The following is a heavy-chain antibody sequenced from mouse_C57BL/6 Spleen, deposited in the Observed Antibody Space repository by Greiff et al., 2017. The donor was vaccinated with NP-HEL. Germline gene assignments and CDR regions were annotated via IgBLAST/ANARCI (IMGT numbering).Heavy chain of an antibody. Sequence: VQLQQSGPELVKPGASVKLSCKASGYTFTSYDINWVKQRPGQGLEWIGWIYTRDGSTKYNEKFKGKATLTVETSSRTAYMELQRLTSADSAVYFCARREVYDGYFAWFAYWGQGTLVTVSA. CDR1: GYTFTSYD. J-gene: IGHJ3*01. CDR3: ARREVYDGYFAWFAY. CDR2: IYTRDGST. D-gene: IGHD2-3*01. V-gene: IGHV1-85*01.